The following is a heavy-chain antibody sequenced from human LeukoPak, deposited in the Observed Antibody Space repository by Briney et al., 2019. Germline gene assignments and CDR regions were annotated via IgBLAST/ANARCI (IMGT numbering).Heavy chain of an antibody. J-gene: IGHJ6*02. CDR2: INPDSGVT. CDR1: GYTFSDHY. V-gene: IGHV1-2*02. Sequence: ASVKVSCKASGYTFSDHYMHWVRQAPGQGLEWMGWINPDSGVTNHAQKFEGRVTMTRDTSISTVYMELSRLRSDDTAVYYCARAMVEYHYGMDVWGRGTTVTVSS. CDR3: ARAMVEYHYGMDV. D-gene: IGHD3-10*01.